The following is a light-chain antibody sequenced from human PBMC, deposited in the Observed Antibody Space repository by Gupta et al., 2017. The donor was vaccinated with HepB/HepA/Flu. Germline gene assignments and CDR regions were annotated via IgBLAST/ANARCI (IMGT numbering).Light chain of an antibody. V-gene: IGKV4-1*01. CDR1: HNLWYSSNNKNY. J-gene: IGKJ1*01. CDR3: QQYYSLPWT. Sequence: VMSQYPDSLAVRLGETATPNCKSRHNLWYSSNNKNYLAWYQQKPGPPPKLLIYWASTRESGVPDRFSGSGSGTDFTLTISSLQAEDVAVYYCQQYYSLPWTFGQGTKV. CDR2: WAS.